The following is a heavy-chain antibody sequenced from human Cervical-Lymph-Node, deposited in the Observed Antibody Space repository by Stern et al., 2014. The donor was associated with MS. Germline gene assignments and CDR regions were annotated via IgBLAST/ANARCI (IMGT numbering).Heavy chain of an antibody. V-gene: IGHV3-9*01. D-gene: IGHD7-27*01. CDR1: GFTFDDVS. Sequence: VQLVQSGGTLVQPGGSLRLSCAASGFTFDDVSTHWVRPAPGKGLEWVSGIIWSSGKIGYADSVKGRFTISRDNTKKSLYLQMNSLKPEDTALYYCIREIRPGGVDVWGPGTTVTVSS. CDR3: IREIRPGGVDV. CDR2: IIWSSGKI. J-gene: IGHJ6*02.